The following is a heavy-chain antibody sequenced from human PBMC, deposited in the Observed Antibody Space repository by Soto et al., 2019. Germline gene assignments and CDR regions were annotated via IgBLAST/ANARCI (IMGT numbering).Heavy chain of an antibody. D-gene: IGHD3-22*01. Sequence: PGGSLRLSCAASGFTFRNYGMNWVRQAPGKGLEWVSYIGLGSSTKYYADSVEGRFTISRDNAKNSLYLQMNSLRAEDTAMYYCARDQLYYNDISGRPLNAFDVWGQGTMVTVSS. J-gene: IGHJ3*01. CDR3: ARDQLYYNDISGRPLNAFDV. V-gene: IGHV3-48*01. CDR1: GFTFRNYG. CDR2: IGLGSSTK.